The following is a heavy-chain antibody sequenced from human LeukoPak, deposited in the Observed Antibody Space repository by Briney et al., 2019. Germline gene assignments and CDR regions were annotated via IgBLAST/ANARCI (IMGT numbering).Heavy chain of an antibody. Sequence: PSETLSLTCTVSGGSFSSTSYYWTWLRQPPGKGLEWIGYIYYTGTTNYNPSLKSRVTISIDTSKNQFSLKLSSVTAADTAVYYCARLQTVSFYGSGSYRWFDPWGQGTLVTVSS. CDR2: IYYTGTT. V-gene: IGHV4-61*01. CDR1: GGSFSSTSYY. CDR3: ARLQTVSFYGSGSYRWFDP. D-gene: IGHD3-10*01. J-gene: IGHJ5*02.